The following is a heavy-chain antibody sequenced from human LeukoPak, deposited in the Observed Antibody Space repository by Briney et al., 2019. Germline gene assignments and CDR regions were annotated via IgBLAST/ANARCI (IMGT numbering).Heavy chain of an antibody. CDR1: GLTFSGQW. D-gene: IGHD5-24*01. CDR3: ARVDGYNSFLAN. J-gene: IGHJ4*02. Sequence: PGGSLRLSCVASGLTFSGQWMNWVRQAPGQGLEWVANIKHDGSEEYYVESVEGRFTISRDNAKNSVFLQMNSLRVEDTAVYYCARVDGYNSFLANWGQGTLVTVSS. V-gene: IGHV3-7*03. CDR2: IKHDGSEE.